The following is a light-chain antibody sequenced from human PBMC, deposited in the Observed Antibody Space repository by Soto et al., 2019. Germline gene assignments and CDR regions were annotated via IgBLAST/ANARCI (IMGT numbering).Light chain of an antibody. Sequence: QAVVTQPPSASGTPGQRVTISCSGSGSSIGTNTVNWYRQLPGTAPKLLIYGNNQRPSGVPDRFSGSKPGTSASLAISGLQSEDEAEYYCAAWDGSLNNVLFGGGTQLTVL. J-gene: IGLJ2*01. V-gene: IGLV1-44*01. CDR1: GSSIGTNT. CDR3: AAWDGSLNNVL. CDR2: GNN.